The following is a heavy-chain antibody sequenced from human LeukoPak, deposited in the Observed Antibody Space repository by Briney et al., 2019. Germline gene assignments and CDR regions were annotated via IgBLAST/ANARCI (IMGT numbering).Heavy chain of an antibody. V-gene: IGHV4-39*01. D-gene: IGHD5-18*01. J-gene: IGHJ4*02. CDR1: GGSISSSSYY. CDR3: ARRAMVYDY. CDR2: IYYSGST. Sequence: PSETLSLTCTVSGGSISSSSYYWGWIRQPPGKGLGWIGSIYYSGSTYYDPSLKSRVTISVDTSKNQFSLKLSSVTAADTAVYYCARRAMVYDYWGQGTLVTVSS.